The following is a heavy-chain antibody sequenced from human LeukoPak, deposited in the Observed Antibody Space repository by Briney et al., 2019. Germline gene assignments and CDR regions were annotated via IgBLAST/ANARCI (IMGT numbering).Heavy chain of an antibody. CDR1: GYTFTSYA. D-gene: IGHD6-13*01. CDR2: INAGNGNT. V-gene: IGHV1-3*01. CDR3: ARDSYSSSWEY. Sequence: ASVKVSCKASGYTFTSYAMHWVRQAPGQRLEWMGWINAGNGNTKYSQKFQGRVTMTRDTSTSTVYMELSSLRSEDTAVYYCARDSYSSSWEYWGQGTLVTVSS. J-gene: IGHJ4*02.